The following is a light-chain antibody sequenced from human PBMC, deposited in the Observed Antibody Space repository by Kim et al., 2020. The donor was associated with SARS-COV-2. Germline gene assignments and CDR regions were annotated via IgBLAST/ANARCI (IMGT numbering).Light chain of an antibody. CDR1: SLRSYY. CDR3: NSRDNSDNHVL. CDR2: GKN. V-gene: IGLV3-19*01. Sequence: SSELTQDPVVSVALGQTVRITCQGDSLRSYYATWYQQKPGQAPLLVIYGKNNRPSGIPDRLSGSSSGSTASLTSTGAQAEDEADYYCNSRDNSDNHVLFG. J-gene: IGLJ1*01.